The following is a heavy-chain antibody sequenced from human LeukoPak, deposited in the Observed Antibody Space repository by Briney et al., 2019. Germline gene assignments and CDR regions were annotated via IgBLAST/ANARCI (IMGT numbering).Heavy chain of an antibody. J-gene: IGHJ6*02. CDR1: GFTVSSNY. CDR2: IYSGGST. CDR3: ARSLSSNWADYYYYGMDV. V-gene: IGHV3-66*01. Sequence: GGSLRLSCAASGFTVSSNYMSWVRQAPGKGLEWVSVIYSGGSTYYADSVKGRFTISRDNSKNTLYLQMNSLRAEDTAVYYCARSLSSNWADYYYYGMDVWGQGTTVTVSS. D-gene: IGHD6-13*01.